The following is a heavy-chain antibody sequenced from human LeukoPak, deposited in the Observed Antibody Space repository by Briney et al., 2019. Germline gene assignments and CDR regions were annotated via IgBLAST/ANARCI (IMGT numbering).Heavy chain of an antibody. CDR1: GSIFTSYW. CDR3: ARSPDCSGGSCYSYWFDP. J-gene: IGHJ5*02. CDR2: IYPGDSDT. Sequence: GESLKISCKGSGSIFTSYWIGWVRQLPGKGLEWMGIIYPGDSDTRYSPSFQGQVTISADKSISTAYLQWSSLKASDTAMYYCARSPDCSGGSCYSYWFDPWGQGTLVTVSS. D-gene: IGHD2-15*01. V-gene: IGHV5-51*01.